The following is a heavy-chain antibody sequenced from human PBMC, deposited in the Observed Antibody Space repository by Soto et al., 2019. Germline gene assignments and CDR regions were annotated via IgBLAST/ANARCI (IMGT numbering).Heavy chain of an antibody. CDR3: ARSRLIAARPPGDY. CDR2: ISAYNGYT. D-gene: IGHD6-6*01. J-gene: IGHJ4*01. Sequence: ASVKVSCKASGYTFTSYGISWVRQAPGQGLEWMGWISAYNGYTNYAQKLQGRVTMTTDTSTSTAYMELRSLRSDDTAVYYCARSRLIAARPPGDYWGHGTLVTVSS. V-gene: IGHV1-18*04. CDR1: GYTFTSYG.